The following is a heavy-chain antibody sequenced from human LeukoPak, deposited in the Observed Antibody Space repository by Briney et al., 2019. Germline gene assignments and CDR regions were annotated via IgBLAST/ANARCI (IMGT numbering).Heavy chain of an antibody. V-gene: IGHV4-59*08. CDR3: ARLIGEFDY. CDR2: IYYSGST. Sequence: PSETLSLTCTVSGGSISSYYWSWIRQPPGKGLEWIGYIYYSGSTNYNPSLKSRVTISVDTSKNKFSLKLSSVTGAGTAVYYWARLIGEFDYWGQGTLVTVSS. D-gene: IGHD3-10*01. J-gene: IGHJ4*02. CDR1: GGSISSYY.